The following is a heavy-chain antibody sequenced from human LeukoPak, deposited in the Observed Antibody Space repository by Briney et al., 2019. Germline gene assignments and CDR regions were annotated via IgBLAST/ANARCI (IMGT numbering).Heavy chain of an antibody. CDR2: ISYDGSNK. V-gene: IGHV3-30*19. D-gene: IGHD3-22*01. CDR1: GFTFSSYG. J-gene: IGHJ3*02. Sequence: GGSLRLSCAASGFTFSSYGMHWVRQAPGKGLEWVAVISYDGSNKYYADSVKGRFTISRDNSKNTLYLQMNSLRAEDTAVYYCAREWTRYYDSSGYYRRTGAFDIWGQGTMVTVSS. CDR3: AREWTRYYDSSGYYRRTGAFDI.